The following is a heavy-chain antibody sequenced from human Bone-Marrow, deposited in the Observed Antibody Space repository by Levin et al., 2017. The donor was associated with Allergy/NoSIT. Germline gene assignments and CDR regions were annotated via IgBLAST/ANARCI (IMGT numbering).Heavy chain of an antibody. CDR3: TTDYDILSGRRRYSFEH. Sequence: NPGGSLRLSCAASGFAFRYAWMSWVRQAPGKGLEWIGRHKSTTDGGTVDYAALVEGRFTISRDDSKNILYLQMNDLKSDDTALYYCTTDYDILSGRRRYSFEHWGQGTLVTVSS. J-gene: IGHJ4*02. D-gene: IGHD3-9*01. CDR2: HKSTTDGGTV. CDR1: GFAFRYAW. V-gene: IGHV3-15*01.